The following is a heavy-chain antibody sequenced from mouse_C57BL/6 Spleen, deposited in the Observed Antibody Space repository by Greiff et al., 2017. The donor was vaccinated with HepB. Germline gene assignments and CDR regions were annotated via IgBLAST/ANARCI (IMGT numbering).Heavy chain of an antibody. J-gene: IGHJ3*01. CDR3: ARGNSPWFAY. Sequence: EVQLQESGPGLVKPSQSLSLTCSVTGYSITSGYYWNWIRQFPGNKLEWMGYISYDGSNNYNPSLKNRISITRDTSKNQFFLKLNSVTTEDTATYYCARGNSPWFAYWGQGTLVTVSA. CDR1: GYSITSGYY. V-gene: IGHV3-6*01. CDR2: ISYDGSN.